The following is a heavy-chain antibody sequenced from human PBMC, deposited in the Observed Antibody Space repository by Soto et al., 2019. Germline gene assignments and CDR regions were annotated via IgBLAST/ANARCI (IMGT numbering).Heavy chain of an antibody. J-gene: IGHJ5*02. CDR3: ARDFDDVLLWFT. D-gene: IGHD3-10*01. CDR2: IWYDGSNK. CDR1: GFTFSSYG. V-gene: IGHV3-33*01. Sequence: QVQLVESGGGVVQPGRSLRLSCAASGFTFSSYGMHWVRQAPGKGLEWVAVIWYDGSNKYYEDSVKGRFTISRDNSKNTLYLQMNSLRAEDTAVYYCARDFDDVLLWFTWGQGTLVTVSS.